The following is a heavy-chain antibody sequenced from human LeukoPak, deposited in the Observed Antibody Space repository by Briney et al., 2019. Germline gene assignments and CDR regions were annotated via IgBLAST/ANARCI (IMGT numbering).Heavy chain of an antibody. J-gene: IGHJ4*02. CDR2: ISPDGRSS. Sequence: GGSLRLSCAASGFIFSSYWMHWVRQVPGKGLEWVSRISPDGRSSSYTASVKGRFTMSRDNAKNTLYLQMNSLRAEDTAVYYCARGSPVAGDYWGQGTLVTVSS. D-gene: IGHD6-19*01. CDR1: GFIFSSYW. V-gene: IGHV3-74*01. CDR3: ARGSPVAGDY.